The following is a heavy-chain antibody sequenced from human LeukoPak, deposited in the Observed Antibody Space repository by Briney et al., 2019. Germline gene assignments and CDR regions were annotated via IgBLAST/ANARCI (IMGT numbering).Heavy chain of an antibody. D-gene: IGHD6-19*01. J-gene: IGHJ3*02. Sequence: GESLKISCKGSGYLFTSYWIGWVRPVPGKGLGWMGIIYPGDSDTRYSPSFQGQVTISADKSISTAYLQWSSLKASDTAMYYCAKGDEEWLVRGGAFDIWGQGTMVTVSS. CDR3: AKGDEEWLVRGGAFDI. CDR1: GYLFTSYW. CDR2: IYPGDSDT. V-gene: IGHV5-51*01.